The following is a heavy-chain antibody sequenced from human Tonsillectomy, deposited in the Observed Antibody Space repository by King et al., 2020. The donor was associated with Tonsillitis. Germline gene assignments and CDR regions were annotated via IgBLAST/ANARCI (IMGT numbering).Heavy chain of an antibody. CDR1: GGSIISGRYY. J-gene: IGHJ4*02. V-gene: IGHV4-31*03. Sequence: VQLQESGPGLVKPSQTLSLTCTVSGGSIISGRYYWSWIRQHPGKGLEWIGYIYYSGSTYYNPSLKSRVIIALDTSNNQFSLKLSSVTAADTAVYYCAKGWIKLWLQDWGQGTLVTVTS. D-gene: IGHD5-18*01. CDR2: IYYSGST. CDR3: AKGWIKLWLQD.